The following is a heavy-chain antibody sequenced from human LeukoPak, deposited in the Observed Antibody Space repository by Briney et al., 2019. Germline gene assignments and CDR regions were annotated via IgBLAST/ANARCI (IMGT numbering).Heavy chain of an antibody. CDR2: MNPNSGNT. CDR1: GYTFTSYG. D-gene: IGHD3-22*01. CDR3: ARGSYYDSSGYYFNYYYYYYGMDV. Sequence: ASVKVSCKASGYTFTSYGINWVRQATGQGLEWMGWMNPNSGNTGYAQKFQGRVTMTRNTSISTAYMELSSLRSEDTAVYYCARGSYYDSSGYYFNYYYYYYGMDVWGQGTTVTVSS. V-gene: IGHV1-8*01. J-gene: IGHJ6*02.